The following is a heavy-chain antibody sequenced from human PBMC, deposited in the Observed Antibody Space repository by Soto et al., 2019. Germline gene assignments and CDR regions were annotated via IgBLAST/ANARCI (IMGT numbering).Heavy chain of an antibody. CDR1: GGSLTKYY. Sequence: QVQLQESGPGLVKPSETLSLTCTVSGGSLTKYYWCWIRQPAEKGQEWVGRMSISGSVGSKDSLSSLLTLSVETPKNQFSLRPSAVTAADAAVYYCARDNNDFWILYPMAFDYWGQGALVTVSS. D-gene: IGHD3-3*01. J-gene: IGHJ4*02. CDR2: MSISGSV. CDR3: ARDNNDFWILYPMAFDY. V-gene: IGHV4-4*07.